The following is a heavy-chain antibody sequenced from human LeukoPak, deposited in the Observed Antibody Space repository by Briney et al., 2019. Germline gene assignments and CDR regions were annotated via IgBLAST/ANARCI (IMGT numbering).Heavy chain of an antibody. D-gene: IGHD5-18*01. CDR1: GGSISSGSYY. J-gene: IGHJ4*02. CDR2: IYTSGST. V-gene: IGHV4-61*02. CDR3: ARASSYGYRSDY. Sequence: SETLSLTCTVSGGSISSGSYYWSWIRQPAGKGLEWIGLIYTSGSTNYNPSLKSRVTISVDTSKNQFSLKLSSVTAADTAVYYCARASSYGYRSDYWGQGTLVTVSS.